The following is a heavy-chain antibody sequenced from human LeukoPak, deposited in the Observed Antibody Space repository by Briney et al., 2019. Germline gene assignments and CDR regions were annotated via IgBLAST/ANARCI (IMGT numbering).Heavy chain of an antibody. V-gene: IGHV3-30*18. Sequence: GGSLRLSCAASGFTFSSYGMHWGRQAPGKGLEWVAVISYDGSNKYYADSVKGRFTISRDNSKNTLYLQMNSLRAEDTAVYYCAKEEVTGPHPGYWGQGTLVTVSS. D-gene: IGHD2-21*02. CDR1: GFTFSSYG. J-gene: IGHJ4*02. CDR3: AKEEVTGPHPGY. CDR2: ISYDGSNK.